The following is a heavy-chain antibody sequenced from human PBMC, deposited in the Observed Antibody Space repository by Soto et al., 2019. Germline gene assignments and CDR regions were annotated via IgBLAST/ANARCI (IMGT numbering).Heavy chain of an antibody. CDR3: ARTPEDYYFDY. CDR1: GYTFTNYG. Sequence: GASVKVSCKASGYTFTNYGITWVRQAPGQGLEWMGGIIPIFGTANYAQKFQGRVTITADESTSTAYMELSSLRSEDTAVYYCARTPEDYYFDYWGQGTLVTVSS. J-gene: IGHJ4*02. CDR2: IIPIFGTA. V-gene: IGHV1-69*13.